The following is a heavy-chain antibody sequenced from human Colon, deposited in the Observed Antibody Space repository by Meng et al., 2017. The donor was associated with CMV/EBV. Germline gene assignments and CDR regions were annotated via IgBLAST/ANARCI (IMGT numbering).Heavy chain of an antibody. Sequence: QITLKESGPTLVKPTQTFTLTCTFSGFSLSTNGVTVGWIRQPPGKALEWLALIYWDDDKRYSPSLKSRLTITKDTSKNQVVLTMINMDPVDTATYYCAHRFLRDSSSSLHFDSWGQGTLVTVSS. J-gene: IGHJ4*02. D-gene: IGHD6-6*01. V-gene: IGHV2-5*02. CDR2: IYWDDDK. CDR1: GFSLSTNGVT. CDR3: AHRFLRDSSSSLHFDS.